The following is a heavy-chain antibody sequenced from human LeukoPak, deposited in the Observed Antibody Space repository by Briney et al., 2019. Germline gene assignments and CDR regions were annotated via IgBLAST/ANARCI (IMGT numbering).Heavy chain of an antibody. CDR2: IKSKTDGGTT. D-gene: IGHD2-2*02. Sequence: GGSLRLSCAASRFTLSNAWMSWVRQAPGKGLEWVGRIKSKTDGGTTHYAARVEGRFPISRDDSKNTLYLQMNSLKTEDTAVYYCTTETGGYCSSTSCYKEDYWGQGTLVTVSS. CDR3: TTETGGYCSSTSCYKEDY. V-gene: IGHV3-15*01. CDR1: RFTLSNAW. J-gene: IGHJ4*02.